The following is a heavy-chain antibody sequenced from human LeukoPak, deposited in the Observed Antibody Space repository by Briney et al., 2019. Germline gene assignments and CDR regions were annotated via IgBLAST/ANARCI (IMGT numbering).Heavy chain of an antibody. D-gene: IGHD3-10*01. CDR2: IYPDDSDT. Sequence: GQSLKISCKVFGYTFSNYWIGWVRQMPVKGLEWWGSIYPDDSDTRYSPCFQGQVTISADKSITTTFLQWSSLKASETAMYYCAIFGDKYGSGRYGDSWGQGTLVSVSS. CDR1: GYTFSNYW. V-gene: IGHV5-51*01. J-gene: IGHJ5*01. CDR3: AIFGDKYGSGRYGDS.